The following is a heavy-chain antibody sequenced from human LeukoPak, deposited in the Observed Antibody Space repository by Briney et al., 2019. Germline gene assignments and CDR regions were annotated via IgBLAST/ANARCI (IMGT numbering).Heavy chain of an antibody. CDR3: ARERRPPYYYGSGSFYSYDY. V-gene: IGHV4-39*07. D-gene: IGHD3-10*01. J-gene: IGHJ4*02. CDR2: IYYSGST. CDR1: GGSISSSNYY. Sequence: SETLSLTCTVSGGSISSSNYYWGWIRQPPGKGLEWIGSIYYSGSTYYNPSLRSRVTISVDTSKNQFSLKLSSVTAADTAVYYCARERRPPYYYGSGSFYSYDYWGQGTLVTVSS.